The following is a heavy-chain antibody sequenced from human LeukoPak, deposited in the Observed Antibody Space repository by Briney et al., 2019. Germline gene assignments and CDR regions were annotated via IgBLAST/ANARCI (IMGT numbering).Heavy chain of an antibody. Sequence: PSETLSLTCAVYGGSFSGYYWSWIRQPPGKGLEWIGEINHSGSTNYNPSLKSRVTISVDTSKNQFSLKLSSVTAADTAVYYCARGYSSSWSHDAFDIWGQGTMVTVSS. CDR3: ARGYSSSWSHDAFDI. J-gene: IGHJ3*02. CDR1: GGSFSGYY. D-gene: IGHD6-13*01. V-gene: IGHV4-34*01. CDR2: INHSGST.